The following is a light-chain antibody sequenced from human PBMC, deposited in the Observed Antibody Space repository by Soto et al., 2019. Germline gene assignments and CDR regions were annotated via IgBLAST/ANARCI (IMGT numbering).Light chain of an antibody. J-gene: IGKJ5*01. V-gene: IGKV3-11*01. CDR3: QQRDSWPIT. CDR2: GAS. Sequence: EIVLTQSPASLSLSPGERATLSCRASQSVDSYLVWYQQKPGQAPRLLLFGASNRATGIPARFSGSGSGTDFTLTINRLEPEDFAVYYCQQRDSWPITFGQGTRLEIK. CDR1: QSVDSY.